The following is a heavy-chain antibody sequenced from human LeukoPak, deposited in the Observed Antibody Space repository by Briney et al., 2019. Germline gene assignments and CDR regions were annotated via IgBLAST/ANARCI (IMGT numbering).Heavy chain of an antibody. V-gene: IGHV4-59*08. Sequence: SETLSLTCTVSGGSISSYYWSWIRQPPGKGLEWIGYIYYSGSTNYNPSLKSRVTISVDTSKNQFSLKLSSVTAADTAVYYCARLKSESRYYGSGSYSHFDYWGQGTLVTVSS. CDR2: IYYSGST. J-gene: IGHJ4*02. D-gene: IGHD3-10*01. CDR1: GGSISSYY. CDR3: ARLKSESRYYGSGSYSHFDY.